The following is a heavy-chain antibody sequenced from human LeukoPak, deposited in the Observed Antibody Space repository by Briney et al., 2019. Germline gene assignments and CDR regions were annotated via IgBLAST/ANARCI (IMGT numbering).Heavy chain of an antibody. CDR1: GFTFSSYS. V-gene: IGHV3-48*02. J-gene: IGHJ4*02. D-gene: IGHD3-9*01. CDR2: ISSSSSTI. Sequence: GGSLRLSCAASGFTFSSYSMNWVRQAPGKGLEWVSYISSSSSTIYYADSVKGRFTISRDNAKNSLFLQMDSLRDEDTAVYYCARGAILTGHFDYWGQGILVTVSS. CDR3: ARGAILTGHFDY.